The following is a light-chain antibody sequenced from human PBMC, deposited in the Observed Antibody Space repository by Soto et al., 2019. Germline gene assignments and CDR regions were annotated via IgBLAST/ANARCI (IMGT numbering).Light chain of an antibody. CDR1: SSDVGNYKY. CDR3: FSYTSSGTYV. Sequence: QSVLTQPASVSGSPGQAITISCTGTSSDVGNYKYVSWYQQHPGKAPKLMIYEVSSRPSGVPNRFSGSKSGNTASLTISGLQAEDGTDYYCFSYTSSGTYVFGTGTKVTVL. CDR2: EVS. V-gene: IGLV2-14*01. J-gene: IGLJ1*01.